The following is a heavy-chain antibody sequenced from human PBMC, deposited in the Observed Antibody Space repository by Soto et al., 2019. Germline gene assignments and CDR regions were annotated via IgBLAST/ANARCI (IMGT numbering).Heavy chain of an antibody. CDR2: INHSGST. Sequence: PSETLSLTCAVYGGSFSGYYWSWIRQPPGKGLEWIGEINHSGSTNYNPSLKSRVTISVDTSKNQFSLKLSSVTAADTAVYYCARVGRTYFDWPVLNLGPGSKKYNYDMDVWCQETSATVSS. D-gene: IGHD3-9*01. CDR1: GGSFSGYY. J-gene: IGHJ6*02. CDR3: ARVGRTYFDWPVLNLGPGSKKYNYDMDV. V-gene: IGHV4-34*01.